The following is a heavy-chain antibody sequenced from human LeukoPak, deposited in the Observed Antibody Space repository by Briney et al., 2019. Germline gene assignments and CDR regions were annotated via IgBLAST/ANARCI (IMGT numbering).Heavy chain of an antibody. Sequence: ASVKVSCKASGGTFSSYAISWVRQAPGQGLEWMGRVIPIFGTANYAQKFQGRVTITTDESTSTAYMELSSLRTEETALYYCARAKYYIFRVDITFNYWGQGTLVTVSS. CDR1: GGTFSSYA. V-gene: IGHV1-69*05. J-gene: IGHJ4*02. D-gene: IGHD3-3*02. CDR2: VIPIFGTA. CDR3: ARAKYYIFRVDITFNY.